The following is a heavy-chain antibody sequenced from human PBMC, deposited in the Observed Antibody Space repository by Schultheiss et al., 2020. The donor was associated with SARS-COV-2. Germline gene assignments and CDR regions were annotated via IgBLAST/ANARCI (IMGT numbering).Heavy chain of an antibody. V-gene: IGHV3-15*01. D-gene: IGHD2-2*01. J-gene: IGHJ6*03. CDR3: AKGSPAVPAANYYYYYYMDV. CDR1: GFTFSNAW. Sequence: GGSLRLSCAASGFTFSNAWMSWVRQAPGKGLEWVGRIKSKTDGGTTDYAAPVKGRFTISRDDSKNTLYLQMNSLKTEDTAVYYCAKGSPAVPAANYYYYYYMDVWGKGTTVTVFS. CDR2: IKSKTDGGTT.